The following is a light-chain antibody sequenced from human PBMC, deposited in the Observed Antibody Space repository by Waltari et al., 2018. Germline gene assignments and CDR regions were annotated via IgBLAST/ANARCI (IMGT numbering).Light chain of an antibody. Sequence: QSALTQPASVSGSPGQSITISCTGTSTDVGHFDLFSWYQQYPGKAPKLLLYEVNKRPSGISNRFSGSKSGNTASLTISGLQAEDEADYYCSSYATTSIPWVFGGGTRLTVL. CDR1: STDVGHFDL. V-gene: IGLV2-23*02. CDR2: EVN. CDR3: SSYATTSIPWV. J-gene: IGLJ3*02.